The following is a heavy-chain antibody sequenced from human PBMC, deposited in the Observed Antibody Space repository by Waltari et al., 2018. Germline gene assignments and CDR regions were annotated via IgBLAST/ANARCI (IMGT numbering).Heavy chain of an antibody. D-gene: IGHD3-22*01. CDR1: GGSISRYY. CDR3: ARAFFNYYDSTGLDYVDY. Sequence: QVQLQESGPGLVKPSETLSLTCTVSGGSISRYYWSWIRQPPGKGLEWIGYIYYSGSTNYNPSLKSRVTISVDTSKNQFSLNLSSVTAADTAVYYCARAFFNYYDSTGLDYVDYWGQGTLVTVSS. CDR2: IYYSGST. V-gene: IGHV4-59*01. J-gene: IGHJ4*02.